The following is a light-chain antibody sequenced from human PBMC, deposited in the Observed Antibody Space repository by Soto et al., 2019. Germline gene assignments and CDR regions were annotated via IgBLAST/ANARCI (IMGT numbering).Light chain of an antibody. J-gene: IGKJ4*01. CDR3: QQRSNWPPVT. V-gene: IGKV3-11*01. Sequence: EIVLTQSPATLSLYPGERATLSCRASQSVSSYLAWYQQKPGQAPRLLIYDASNRATGIPARFSGSGSGTDFTLTISSLETEDFAIYYCQQRSNWPPVTFGGGTKVDIK. CDR1: QSVSSY. CDR2: DAS.